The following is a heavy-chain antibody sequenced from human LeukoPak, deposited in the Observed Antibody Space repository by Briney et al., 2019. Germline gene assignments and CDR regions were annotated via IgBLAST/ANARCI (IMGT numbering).Heavy chain of an antibody. D-gene: IGHD5-12*01. Sequence: SETLSLTCTVSGGSISSYYWSWIRQPPGKGLEWIGYIYYSGSTNYNPSLKSRVTISVDTSKNQFSLKLSSVAAADTAVYYCARSPTYGGYPANFDYWGQGTLVTVSS. CDR2: IYYSGST. V-gene: IGHV4-59*01. CDR3: ARSPTYGGYPANFDY. J-gene: IGHJ4*02. CDR1: GGSISSYY.